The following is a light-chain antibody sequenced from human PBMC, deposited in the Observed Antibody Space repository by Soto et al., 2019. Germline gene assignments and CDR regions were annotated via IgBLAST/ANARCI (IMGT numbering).Light chain of an antibody. J-gene: IGLJ1*01. Sequence: QSVLTQPASVSGSPGQSITISCTGTSSDVGGYNYVSWYQQHPGKAPKLMIYDVSNRPSGVSNRFSGSKSGNTASLTISGVQAEDEADYYCSSYTSSSIVFGTGTKVTVL. CDR2: DVS. V-gene: IGLV2-14*01. CDR3: SSYTSSSIV. CDR1: SSDVGGYNY.